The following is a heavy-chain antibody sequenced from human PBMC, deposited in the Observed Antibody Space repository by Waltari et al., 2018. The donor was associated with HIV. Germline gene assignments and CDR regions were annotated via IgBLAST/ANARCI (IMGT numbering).Heavy chain of an antibody. CDR2: IYYSGST. J-gene: IGHJ4*02. D-gene: IGHD6-13*01. CDR1: GGSISSSSYY. CDR3: ARRRAGYSSSWYGVFDY. V-gene: IGHV4-39*01. Sequence: QLQLQESGPGLVKPSETLSLTCTVSGGSISSSSYYWGWIRQPPGKGLEWIGSIYYSGSTYYNPSLKSRVTISVDTSKNQFSLKLSSVTAADTAVYYCARRRAGYSSSWYGVFDYWGQGTLVTVSS.